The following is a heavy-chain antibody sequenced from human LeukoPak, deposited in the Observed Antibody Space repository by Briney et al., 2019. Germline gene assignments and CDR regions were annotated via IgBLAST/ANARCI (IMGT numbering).Heavy chain of an antibody. J-gene: IGHJ4*02. Sequence: PSETLSLTCTVSGGSISSYYWSWIRQPPGKGLEWIGYIYYSGSTNYNPSLKSRVTISVDTSKNQFSLKLSSVTTADTAVYYCARDLGDGYSDYWGQGILVTVSS. D-gene: IGHD5-12*01. V-gene: IGHV4-59*01. CDR2: IYYSGST. CDR3: ARDLGDGYSDY. CDR1: GGSISSYY.